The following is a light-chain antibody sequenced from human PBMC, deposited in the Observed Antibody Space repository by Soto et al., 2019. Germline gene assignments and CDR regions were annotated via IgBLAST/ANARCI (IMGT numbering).Light chain of an antibody. CDR2: GAS. Sequence: EIVMTQSPATLSVSPGERATLSCRASQSVSSNLAWYQQKPGQAPRLLIYGASTRATGIPDRFSGSRSGTEFTPTISSLQSEDFAVYSGQQYNNWPPWTFGQGTKVEIK. CDR1: QSVSSN. CDR3: QQYNNWPPWT. J-gene: IGKJ1*01. V-gene: IGKV3-15*01.